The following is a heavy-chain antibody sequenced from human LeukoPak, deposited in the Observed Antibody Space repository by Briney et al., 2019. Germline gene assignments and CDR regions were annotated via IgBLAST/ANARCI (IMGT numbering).Heavy chain of an antibody. D-gene: IGHD3-10*01. Sequence: PSETLSLTCAVTGASLSSGGSSWAWIRQPPGKGLEWIGYIYHIVNTFYNPSLQSRVTMSVDRAKNQVSLRLTSVTAADTAVYYCARDSYGLGSNYFDPWGQGTQVTVSS. V-gene: IGHV4-30-2*01. J-gene: IGHJ5*02. CDR3: ARDSYGLGSNYFDP. CDR2: IYHIVNT. CDR1: GASLSSGGSS.